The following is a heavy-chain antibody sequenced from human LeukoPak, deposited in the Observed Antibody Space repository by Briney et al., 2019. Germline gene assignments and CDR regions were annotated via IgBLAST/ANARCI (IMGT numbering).Heavy chain of an antibody. CDR3: AFGLYDFDY. CDR2: IYYSAST. CDR1: GGSISSSSYY. Sequence: SETLSLTCTVSGGSISSSSYYWGWIRQPPGKGLEWIGSIYYSASTYYNPSLKSRVTISVDTSKNQFSLKLSSVTAADTAVYYCAFGLYDFDYWGQGTLVTVSS. D-gene: IGHD5/OR15-5a*01. J-gene: IGHJ4*02. V-gene: IGHV4-39*07.